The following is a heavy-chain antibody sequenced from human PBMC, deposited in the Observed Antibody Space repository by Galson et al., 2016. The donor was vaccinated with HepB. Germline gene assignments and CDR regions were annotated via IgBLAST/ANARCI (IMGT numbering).Heavy chain of an antibody. CDR3: ARDKADMKDNWFDP. CDR2: IYYSGST. CDR1: GGSISNYY. J-gene: IGHJ5*02. Sequence: SETLSLTCTVSGGSISNYYWSWIRQPPGKGLEWIGYIYYSGSTHYNPSLKSRVTISVDTSKNQFSLKLSSVTAADTAIYYCARDKADMKDNWFDPWGQGILVTVSS. D-gene: IGHD3-9*01. V-gene: IGHV4-59*01.